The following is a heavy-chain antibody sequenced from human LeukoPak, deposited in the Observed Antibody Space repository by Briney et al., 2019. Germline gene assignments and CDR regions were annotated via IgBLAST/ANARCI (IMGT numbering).Heavy chain of an antibody. J-gene: IGHJ5*02. CDR3: AREGCSSTSCPDRGYWFDP. CDR1: GGSISSSGYY. D-gene: IGHD2-2*01. V-gene: IGHV4-39*07. Sequence: SETLSLTCTVSGGSISSSGYYWGWIRQPPGKGLEWIGSIYYSGGNYYNPSLNGRVTISVDTSKNQFSLKLSSVTAADTAVYYCAREGCSSTSCPDRGYWFDPWGQGTLVTVSS. CDR2: IYYSGGN.